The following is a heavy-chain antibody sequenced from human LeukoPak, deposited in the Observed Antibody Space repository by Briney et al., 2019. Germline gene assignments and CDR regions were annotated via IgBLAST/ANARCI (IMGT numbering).Heavy chain of an antibody. V-gene: IGHV1-3*01. D-gene: IGHD2/OR15-2a*01. CDR1: GYTLTAYT. J-gene: IGHJ3*02. CDR3: TREGVYAPDPSSYHRDAFDI. Sequence: ASVKVSCKASGYTLTAYTMHWVRQAPGQSLEWMGWIISGSGDIKYSQKFQGRVTFTRDTSANTAYMELSRLESGDTAMYYCTREGVYAPDPSSYHRDAFDIWGQGTLVIVSS. CDR2: IISGSGDI.